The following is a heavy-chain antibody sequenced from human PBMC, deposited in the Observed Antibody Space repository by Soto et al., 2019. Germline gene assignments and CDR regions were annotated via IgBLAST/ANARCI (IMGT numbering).Heavy chain of an antibody. CDR1: GFIFSSKT. CDR2: ISSSSSYI. J-gene: IGHJ4*02. D-gene: IGHD2-2*01. Sequence: EVQLVESGGGLVKPGGSLRLSCAASGFIFSSKTMNWVRQAPGKGLEWVSSISSSSSYIYYADSGKGRFTISRDNAKNSLYLQMNSLRVEDTAVYYCARDSSLDYWGQGTLVTVSS. CDR3: ARDSSLDY. V-gene: IGHV3-21*01.